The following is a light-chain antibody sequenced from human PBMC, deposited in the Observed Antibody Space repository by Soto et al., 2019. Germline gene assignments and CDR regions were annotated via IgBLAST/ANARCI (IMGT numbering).Light chain of an antibody. J-gene: IGLJ2*01. CDR3: SSYAGSSNHVV. V-gene: IGLV2-8*01. Sequence: QSALTQPPSASGSPGQSVTISCTGTSSDVGGYNYVSWYQQHPGKAPKLMIFEVTKRPSGVPGRFSGSKSGNTASLTVSGLQAEDEADYYCSSYAGSSNHVVFGGGTKVTVL. CDR2: EVT. CDR1: SSDVGGYNY.